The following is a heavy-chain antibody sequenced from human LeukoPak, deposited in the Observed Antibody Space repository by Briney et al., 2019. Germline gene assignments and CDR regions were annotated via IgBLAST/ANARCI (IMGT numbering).Heavy chain of an antibody. CDR1: GFTFSSFA. Sequence: GGSLRLSCAASGFTFSSFAMSWVRQAQGKGLEWVSGISGSGTNTYYADSVKGRFTISRDNSKTTLYLQMNSLRAEDTAVYYCAKSPHYRVTAIIYYFDNWGQGTLVTVSP. J-gene: IGHJ4*02. V-gene: IGHV3-23*01. D-gene: IGHD3-16*02. CDR2: ISGSGTNT. CDR3: AKSPHYRVTAIIYYFDN.